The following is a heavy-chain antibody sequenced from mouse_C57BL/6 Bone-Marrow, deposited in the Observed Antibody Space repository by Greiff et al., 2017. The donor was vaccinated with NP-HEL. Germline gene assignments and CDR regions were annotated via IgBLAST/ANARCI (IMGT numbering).Heavy chain of an antibody. CDR3: TRWNLAYFDY. J-gene: IGHJ2*01. CDR1: GYTFTSYW. V-gene: IGHV1-7*01. CDR2: INPSSGCT. Sequence: QVQLQQSGAELAKPGASVKLSCKASGYTFTSYWMHWVKQRPGQGLEWIGYINPSSGCTKYNQKFKDKATLTADNSSSTAYMQLSGLTYEDSAVYCCTRWNLAYFDYWGQGTTLTVSS.